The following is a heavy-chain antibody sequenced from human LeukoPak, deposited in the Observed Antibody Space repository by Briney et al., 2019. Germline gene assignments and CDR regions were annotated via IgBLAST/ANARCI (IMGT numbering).Heavy chain of an antibody. CDR1: GASVNGASVTTYY. V-gene: IGHV4-61*01. D-gene: IGHD1-7*01. J-gene: IGHJ4*02. Sequence: KPSETLCLTCTVSGASVNGASVTTYYWSWIRQPPGKGLEWIGYIHYSGSTSYNPSLKNRVTISGDRSKNQFSLNLTSVTAADTAVYYCARDQGGNYFNWGQGTLVTVSS. CDR2: IHYSGST. CDR3: ARDQGGNYFN.